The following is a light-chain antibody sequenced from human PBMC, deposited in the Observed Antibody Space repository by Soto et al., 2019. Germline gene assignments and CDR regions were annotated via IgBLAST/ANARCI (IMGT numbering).Light chain of an antibody. CDR3: SSYAGSNNL. Sequence: QSALTQPPSASGSPXXXXTISCTGTSSDIGGYNYVSWYQQHPGKAPKLMIYEVTKRPSGVPDRFSGSKSGNTASLTVSGLQAEDEADYYCSSYAGSNNLFGGGTKLTVL. CDR1: SSDIGGYNY. V-gene: IGLV2-8*01. CDR2: EVT. J-gene: IGLJ2*01.